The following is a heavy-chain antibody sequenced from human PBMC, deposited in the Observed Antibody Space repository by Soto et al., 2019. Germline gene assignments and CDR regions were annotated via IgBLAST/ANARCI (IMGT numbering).Heavy chain of an antibody. CDR1: GGSICSYY. D-gene: IGHD2-8*01. V-gene: IGHV4-59*08. CDR3: ARLGGDIVLMSNYYMDV. Sequence: PAETLSLTCTVSGGSICSYYWSWIRQPPGKGLEWIGYIYYSGSTNYNPSLKSRVTISVDTSKNQFSLKLSSVTAADTAVYYCARLGGDIVLMSNYYMDVWGKGTTVTVSS. J-gene: IGHJ6*03. CDR2: IYYSGST.